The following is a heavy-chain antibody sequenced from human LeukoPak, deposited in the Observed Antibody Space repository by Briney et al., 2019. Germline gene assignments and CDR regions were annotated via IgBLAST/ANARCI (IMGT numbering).Heavy chain of an antibody. Sequence: SETLSLTCAVYGGSFSGYYWSWIRQPPGKGLEWIGEINHSGSTNYNPSLKSRVTISVDTSKNQFSLKLSSVTAADTAVYYCARGRRPLSITMIVVVIPLFDYWGQGTLVTVSS. J-gene: IGHJ4*02. CDR1: GGSFSGYY. CDR2: INHSGST. D-gene: IGHD3-22*01. CDR3: ARGRRPLSITMIVVVIPLFDY. V-gene: IGHV4-34*01.